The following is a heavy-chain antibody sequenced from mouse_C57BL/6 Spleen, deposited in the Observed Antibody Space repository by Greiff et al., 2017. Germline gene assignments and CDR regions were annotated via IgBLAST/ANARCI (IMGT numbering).Heavy chain of an antibody. D-gene: IGHD2-1*01. CDR3: ARKRAYGNYVPDYAMDY. CDR2: IWSGGST. Sequence: VQLQQSGPGLVQPSQSLSITCTVSGFSLTSYGVHWVRQSPGKGLEWLGVIWSGGSTDYNAAFISRLSISKDNAKSQVFFKMNSLQADDTAIYYCARKRAYGNYVPDYAMDYWGQGTSVTVSS. J-gene: IGHJ4*01. V-gene: IGHV2-2*01. CDR1: GFSLTSYG.